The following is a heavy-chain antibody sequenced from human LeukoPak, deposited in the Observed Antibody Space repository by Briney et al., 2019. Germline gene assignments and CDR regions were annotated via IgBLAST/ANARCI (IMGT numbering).Heavy chain of an antibody. CDR3: AKDDYDCSGSLGPWPFDI. CDR1: GFTFNNYA. V-gene: IGHV3-23*01. Sequence: GGSLRLSCAASGFTFNNYAMSWVRQAPGKGLEWVSAISRSGGSKYYADSVKGRFTISRDNSKNTLYLQMNSLRAEDTAVYYCAKDDYDCSGSLGPWPFDIWGEGTMVSVSS. J-gene: IGHJ3*02. D-gene: IGHD3-22*01. CDR2: ISRSGGSK.